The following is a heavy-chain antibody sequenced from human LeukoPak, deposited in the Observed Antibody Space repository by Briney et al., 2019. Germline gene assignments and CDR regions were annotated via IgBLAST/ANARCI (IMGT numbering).Heavy chain of an antibody. CDR1: GFTFGSYE. V-gene: IGHV3-48*03. D-gene: IGHD7-27*01. CDR3: ARELGPSLGAFDI. J-gene: IGHJ3*02. CDR2: MSTSGSTI. Sequence: GGSLRLSCAASGFTFGSYEMNWVRQAPGKGLEWVSYMSTSGSTIYYADSVKGRFTISRDNAKNSLSLQMNSLRAEDTAVYYCARELGPSLGAFDIWGQGTMVTVSS.